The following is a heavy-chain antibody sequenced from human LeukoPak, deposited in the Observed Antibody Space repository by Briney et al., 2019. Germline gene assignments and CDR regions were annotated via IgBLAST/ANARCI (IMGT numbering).Heavy chain of an antibody. CDR3: AKGKFNYYGSGSYGLDY. CDR2: ISGSNGNT. J-gene: IGHJ4*02. Sequence: GGSLRLSCAASGFTFSSYAMSWVRQAPGKGLEWVSAISGSNGNTYYADSVKGRFTISRDNSKNTLYLQMNSLRAEDTAVYYCAKGKFNYYGSGSYGLDYWGQGTLVTVSS. D-gene: IGHD3-10*01. CDR1: GFTFSSYA. V-gene: IGHV3-23*01.